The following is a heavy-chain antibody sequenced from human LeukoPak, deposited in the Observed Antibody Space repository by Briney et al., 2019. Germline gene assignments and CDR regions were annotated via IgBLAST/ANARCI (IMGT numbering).Heavy chain of an antibody. Sequence: SVKVSCKASGYTFSSYAISWVRQAPGQGLEWMGGIIPIFGTANYAQKFQGRVTITADESTSTAYMELSSLRSEDTAVYYCASIGAGITMVRGVMVPFDYWGQGALVTVSS. CDR3: ASIGAGITMVRGVMVPFDY. CDR1: GYTFSSYA. D-gene: IGHD3-10*01. V-gene: IGHV1-69*13. CDR2: IIPIFGTA. J-gene: IGHJ4*02.